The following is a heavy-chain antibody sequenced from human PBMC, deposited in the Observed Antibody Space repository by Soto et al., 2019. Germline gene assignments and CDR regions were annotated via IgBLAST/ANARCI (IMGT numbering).Heavy chain of an antibody. CDR2: IIPIFGTA. CDR3: AREVWFGRTGWFDP. CDR1: GGTFSSYA. D-gene: IGHD3-10*01. J-gene: IGHJ5*02. V-gene: IGHV1-69*13. Sequence: ASVKVSCKASGGTFSSYAISWVRQAPGQGLEWMGGIIPIFGTANYAQKFQGRVTITADESTSTAYMELSSLGSEDTAVYYCAREVWFGRTGWFDPWGQGTLVTVSS.